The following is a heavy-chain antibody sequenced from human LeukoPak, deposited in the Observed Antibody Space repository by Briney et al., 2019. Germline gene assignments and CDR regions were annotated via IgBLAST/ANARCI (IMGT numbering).Heavy chain of an antibody. CDR2: IDYSGST. Sequence: SETLSLTCTVAGGSISSYYWSWIRQPPGKGLEWIGYIDYSGSTNYNPSRKGGVTISVDTSKNQFSLKLSSVTAADTAVYYCSRVYCSGGSCPFDYWGQGTLVTVSS. D-gene: IGHD2-15*01. CDR3: SRVYCSGGSCPFDY. V-gene: IGHV4-59*01. CDR1: GGSISSYY. J-gene: IGHJ4*02.